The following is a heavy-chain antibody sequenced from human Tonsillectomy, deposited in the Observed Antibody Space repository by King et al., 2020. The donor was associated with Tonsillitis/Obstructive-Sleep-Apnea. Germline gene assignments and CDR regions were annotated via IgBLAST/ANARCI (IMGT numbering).Heavy chain of an antibody. CDR1: GGTFSTYV. V-gene: IGHV1-69*10. Sequence: QLVQSGAELKKPGSSVKVSCKTSGGTFSTYVISWVRQAPGQGLEWMGGIVPVLGKANYVQKFQGRVTITADTSTSTAYMELSSLSSEDTAVYYCSRLGDSYGAEYFLYWGQGTLITVSS. J-gene: IGHJ1*01. D-gene: IGHD5-18*01. CDR2: IVPVLGKA. CDR3: SRLGDSYGAEYFLY.